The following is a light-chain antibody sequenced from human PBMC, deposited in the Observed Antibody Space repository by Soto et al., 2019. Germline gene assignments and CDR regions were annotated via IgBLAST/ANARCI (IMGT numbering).Light chain of an antibody. J-gene: IGKJ5*01. CDR2: DAS. V-gene: IGKV1-33*01. CDR1: QNINNY. Sequence: DVQRTQSPYSLSASVGDRVTITCQASQNINNYLNWYQQKPGRAPKLLIYDASNLEAGVPSRFRGSGSGTDFTFTISRLQPEDIATYYCQHYENLPTFGQGTRLEIK. CDR3: QHYENLPT.